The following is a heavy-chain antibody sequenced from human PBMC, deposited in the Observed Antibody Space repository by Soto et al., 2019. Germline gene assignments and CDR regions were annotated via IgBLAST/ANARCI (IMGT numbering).Heavy chain of an antibody. D-gene: IGHD6-13*01. CDR1: GFTFSSYS. J-gene: IGHJ3*02. CDR2: ISSSSSYI. V-gene: IGHV3-21*01. Sequence: GGSLRLSCAASGFTFSSYSMNWVRQAPGKGLEWVSSISSSSSYIYYADSVKGRCTITRDNANNSLYLQKNSLRGADTTVDYCGGDGAAGAFDIWGQGTMVTVSS. CDR3: GGDGAAGAFDI.